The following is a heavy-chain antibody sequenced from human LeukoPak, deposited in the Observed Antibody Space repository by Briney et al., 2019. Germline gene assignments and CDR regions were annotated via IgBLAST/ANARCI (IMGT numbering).Heavy chain of an antibody. Sequence: PAGGSLRLSCAASGFTFSSYAMHWVRQAPGKGLEYVSAISSNGGSTYYANSVKGRFAISRDNSKNTLYLQMNSLRAEDTAVYYCAKGPYYYDSSGYYYDYWGQGTLVTVSS. CDR3: AKGPYYYDSSGYYYDY. D-gene: IGHD3-22*01. CDR2: ISSNGGST. V-gene: IGHV3-64*01. J-gene: IGHJ4*02. CDR1: GFTFSSYA.